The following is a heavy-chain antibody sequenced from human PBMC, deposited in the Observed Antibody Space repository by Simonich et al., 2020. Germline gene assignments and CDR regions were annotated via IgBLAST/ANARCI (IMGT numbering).Heavy chain of an antibody. CDR3: ARDSLSIAARPKNYMDV. J-gene: IGHJ6*03. CDR2: INPNSWST. Sequence: QVQLVQSGAEVKKPGASVKVSCKASGYTFTGYYMHWVRQAPGQGLEWRGWINPNSWSTNNEQKVQSRVTMNRDTAISTAYRELSRLRSDDTAGYYCARDSLSIAARPKNYMDVWGKGTTVTVSS. D-gene: IGHD6-6*01. CDR1: GYTFTGYY. V-gene: IGHV1-2*02.